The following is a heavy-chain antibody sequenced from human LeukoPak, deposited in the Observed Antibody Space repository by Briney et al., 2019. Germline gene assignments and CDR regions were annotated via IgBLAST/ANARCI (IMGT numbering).Heavy chain of an antibody. CDR3: ASSLGVRSSWYVNSYYYYYMDV. D-gene: IGHD6-13*01. CDR2: MNPNSGNT. Sequence: ASVKVSCKASGYTFTSYDINWVRQATGQGLEWMGWMNPNSGNTGYAQKFQGRVTMTRNTSISTAYMELSSLRSEDTAVYYCASSLGVRSSWYVNSYYYYYMDVRGKGTTVTVSS. CDR1: GYTFTSYD. V-gene: IGHV1-8*01. J-gene: IGHJ6*03.